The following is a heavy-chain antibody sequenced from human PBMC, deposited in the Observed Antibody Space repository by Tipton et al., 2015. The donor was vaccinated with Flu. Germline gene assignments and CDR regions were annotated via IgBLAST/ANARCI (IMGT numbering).Heavy chain of an antibody. CDR2: INHSGST. Sequence: TLSLTCAVYGGSFSGYYWSRIRQPPGKGLEWIGEINHSGSTNYNPSLKSRVTISVDTSRNQFSLKLSSVTAADTAVYYCAREGVVRGGAVDYWGQGTLVTVSS. J-gene: IGHJ4*02. CDR1: GGSFSGYY. D-gene: IGHD3-10*01. CDR3: AREGVVRGGAVDY. V-gene: IGHV4-34*01.